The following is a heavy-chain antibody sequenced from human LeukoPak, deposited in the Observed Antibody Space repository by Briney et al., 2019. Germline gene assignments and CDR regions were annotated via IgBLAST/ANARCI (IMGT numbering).Heavy chain of an antibody. Sequence: GESLKISCKGSGYSFTSYWIGWVRQMPGKGLEWMGIIYPGDSDTRYSPSFQGQVTISADKSISTAYLQWSSLKASDTAMYYCARSIRIVATMGGFDYWGQGTLVTVSS. V-gene: IGHV5-51*01. D-gene: IGHD5-12*01. J-gene: IGHJ4*02. CDR1: GYSFTSYW. CDR3: ARSIRIVATMGGFDY. CDR2: IYPGDSDT.